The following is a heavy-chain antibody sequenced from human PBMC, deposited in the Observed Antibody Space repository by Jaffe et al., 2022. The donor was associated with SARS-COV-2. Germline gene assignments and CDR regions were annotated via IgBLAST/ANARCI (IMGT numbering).Heavy chain of an antibody. CDR2: ISWNSGSI. V-gene: IGHV3-9*01. D-gene: IGHD2-15*01. CDR3: AKSGRSGGSLLVPDAFDI. CDR1: GFTFDDYA. J-gene: IGHJ3*02. Sequence: EVQLVESGGGLVQPGRSLRLSCAASGFTFDDYAMHWVRQAPGKGLEWVSGISWNSGSIGYADSVKGRFTISRDNAKNSLYLQMNSLRAEDTALYYCAKSGRSGGSLLVPDAFDIWGQGTMVTVSS.